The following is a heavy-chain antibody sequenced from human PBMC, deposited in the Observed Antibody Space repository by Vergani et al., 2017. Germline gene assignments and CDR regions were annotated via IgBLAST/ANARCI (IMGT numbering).Heavy chain of an antibody. Sequence: EVQLVESGGGLVKPGGSLRLSCVASGFTFSSHAMSWVRQGHGQGLEWVSSIKNTGDSTHYADSVKGRFTISRDNSKNTLYLQMNSLRVEDTAAYYCGRGSDNYNWGQGTLVTVSS. CDR3: GRGSDNYN. V-gene: IGHV3-23*04. J-gene: IGHJ4*02. CDR1: GFTFSSHA. CDR2: IKNTGDST. D-gene: IGHD5-24*01.